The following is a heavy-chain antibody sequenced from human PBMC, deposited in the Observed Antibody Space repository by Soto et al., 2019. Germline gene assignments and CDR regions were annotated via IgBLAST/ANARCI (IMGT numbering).Heavy chain of an antibody. CDR3: GRDGDGPTTYDY. J-gene: IGHJ4*02. Sequence: EVQLVESGGGLVQPGGSLRLSCAASGFTFSSYWINWVRQVPGKGLVWVSGIKPDGTITQYADSVKGRFTISRDNAKNTVYLQMNSLRAEDTAVYHCGRDGDGPTTYDYWGQGTLVTVSS. D-gene: IGHD2-21*02. V-gene: IGHV3-74*01. CDR1: GFTFSSYW. CDR2: IKPDGTIT.